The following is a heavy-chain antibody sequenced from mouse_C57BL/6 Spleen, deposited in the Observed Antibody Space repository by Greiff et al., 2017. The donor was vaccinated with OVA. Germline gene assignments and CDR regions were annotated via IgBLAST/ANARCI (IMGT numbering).Heavy chain of an antibody. CDR2: INPNNGGT. CDR1: GYTFTDYN. D-gene: IGHD1-1*01. CDR3: ARDYYYGSSSGWFAY. Sequence: EVQLQQSGPELVKPGASVKIPCKASGYTFTDYNMDWVKQSHGKSLEWIGDINPNNGGTIYNQKFKGQATLTVDKSSSTAYMERRSLTSEDTAVYCCARDYYYGSSSGWFAYWGQGTLVTVSA. V-gene: IGHV1-18*01. J-gene: IGHJ3*01.